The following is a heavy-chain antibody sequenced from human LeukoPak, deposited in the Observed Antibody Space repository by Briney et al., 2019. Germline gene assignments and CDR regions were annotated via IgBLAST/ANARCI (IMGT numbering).Heavy chain of an antibody. CDR3: ARADLGLLWFGELFGYWFDP. CDR2: INPNSGGT. CDR1: GSTFTGYY. Sequence: ASVKVSCKASGSTFTGYYMHWVRQAPGQGLEWMGWINPNSGGTNYAQKFQGRVTMTRDTSISTAYMELSRLRSDDTAVYYCARADLGLLWFGELFGYWFDPWGQGTLVTVSS. D-gene: IGHD3-10*01. J-gene: IGHJ5*02. V-gene: IGHV1-2*02.